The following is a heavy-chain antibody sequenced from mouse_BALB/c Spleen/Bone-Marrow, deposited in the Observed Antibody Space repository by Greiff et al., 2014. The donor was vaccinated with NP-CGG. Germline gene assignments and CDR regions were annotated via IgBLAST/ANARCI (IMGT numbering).Heavy chain of an antibody. CDR2: VSDGGNYT. CDR3: VRSGERYGAMDF. V-gene: IGHV5-4*02. CDR1: GFTFSDYY. D-gene: IGHD2-10*02. Sequence: EVKLVESGGGLVKPGGSLKLSCAASGFTFSDYYMCWIRQTPEKRLEWVATVSDGGNYTYYPDSVKGRFTISRDNAKNNLYLKMSSQKSEDTAMYCCVRSGERYGAMDFWGQGTSVTVSS. J-gene: IGHJ4*01.